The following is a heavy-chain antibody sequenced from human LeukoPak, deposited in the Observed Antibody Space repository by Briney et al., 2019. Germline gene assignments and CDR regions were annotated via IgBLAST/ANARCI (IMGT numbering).Heavy chain of an antibody. J-gene: IGHJ5*02. CDR2: IYYSGST. D-gene: IGHD6-13*01. CDR1: GGSISSYY. Sequence: PSETLSLTCTVSGGSISSYYWSWIRQPPGKGLEWIGYIYYSGSTNYNPSLKSRVTISVDTSKNQFSLKLSSVTAADTAVYYCARENIAAAGMLNWFDPWRQGTLVTVSS. V-gene: IGHV4-59*01. CDR3: ARENIAAAGMLNWFDP.